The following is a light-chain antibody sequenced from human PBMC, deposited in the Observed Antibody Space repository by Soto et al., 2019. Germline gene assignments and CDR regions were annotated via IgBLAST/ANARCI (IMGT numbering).Light chain of an antibody. CDR2: EVN. V-gene: IGLV2-8*01. Sequence: QSALTQPPSASGSPGQAVAISCTGTSSDVGGYNYVYWYHQHPGKAPKLMIYEVNKRPSGVPDRFSGSKSGNTASLTVSGLQAEDEADYYCSSYAGSSNVFGTGTKLTVL. CDR3: SSYAGSSNV. CDR1: SSDVGGYNY. J-gene: IGLJ1*01.